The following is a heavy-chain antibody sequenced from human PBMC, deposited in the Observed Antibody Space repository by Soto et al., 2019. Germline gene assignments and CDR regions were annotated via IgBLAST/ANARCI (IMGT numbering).Heavy chain of an antibody. CDR1: GYTKTSND. CDR3: ARRGRYDILTGYDYYYYYGMDV. V-gene: IGHV1-46*01. Sequence: SVKLSCKECGYTKTSNDMHWVRQAPGQGLEWMGVINPSCGTTNYAQKFQGRVTITTDASTSTAYMELRSLRSDDTAVYYCARRGRYDILTGYDYYYYYGMDVWGQGTTVTVSS. J-gene: IGHJ6*02. D-gene: IGHD3-9*01. CDR2: INPSCGTT.